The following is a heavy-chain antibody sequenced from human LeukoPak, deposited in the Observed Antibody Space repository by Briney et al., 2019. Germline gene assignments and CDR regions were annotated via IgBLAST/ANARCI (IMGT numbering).Heavy chain of an antibody. CDR2: IYYSGNT. J-gene: IGHJ4*02. V-gene: IGHV4-59*01. CDR1: GGSISSYY. CDR3: ASAREVSEGYFDY. Sequence: PSETLSLTCTVSGGSISSYYWSWIRQPPGKGLEWIGYIYYSGNTNYNPSLKSRVTISVDTSRNQFSLKVTSVTAADTAVYYCASAREVSEGYFDYWGQGTLVTVSS.